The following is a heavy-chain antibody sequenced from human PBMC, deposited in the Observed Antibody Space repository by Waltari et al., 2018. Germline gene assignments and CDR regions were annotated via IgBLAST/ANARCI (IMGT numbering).Heavy chain of an antibody. CDR2: IWYDGSNK. CDR1: GFTFSSYG. CDR3: AKASYYYDSSGYYDT. V-gene: IGHV3-30*18. J-gene: IGHJ3*01. Sequence: QVQLVESGGGVVQPGRSLRLSCAASGFTFSSYGMPWVRPAPGKGLEWVAVIWYDGSNKYYADSVKGRFTISRDNSKNTLYLQMNSLRAEDTAMYYCAKASYYYDSSGYYDTWGQGTMVTVSS. D-gene: IGHD3-22*01.